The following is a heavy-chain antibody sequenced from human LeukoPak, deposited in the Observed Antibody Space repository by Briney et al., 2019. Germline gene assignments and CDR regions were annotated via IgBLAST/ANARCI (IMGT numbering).Heavy chain of an antibody. V-gene: IGHV3-64*01. CDR1: GFTFNSYA. D-gene: IGHD2-15*01. CDR3: ARGVAATLGMDV. J-gene: IGHJ6*02. CDR2: ISSNGGST. Sequence: GGSLRLSCAASGFTFNSYAMYWVRQAPGKGLEYVSAISSNGGSTYYANSVKGRFSISRDNSKNTLYLQMGSLRSEDTAVYYCARGVAATLGMDVWGQGTTVTVSS.